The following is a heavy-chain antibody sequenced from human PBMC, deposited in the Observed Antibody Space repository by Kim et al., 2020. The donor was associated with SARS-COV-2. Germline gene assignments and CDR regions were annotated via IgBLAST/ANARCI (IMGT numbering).Heavy chain of an antibody. CDR1: GFTFSNAW. D-gene: IGHD6-19*01. CDR2: IKSKTDGGTT. V-gene: IGHV3-15*01. CDR3: TTGIHSSGWYYYYYYGMDV. Sequence: GGSLRLSCAASGFTFSNAWMSWVRQAPGKGLEWVGRIKSKTDGGTTDYAAPVKGRFTISRDDSKNTLYLQMNSLKTEDTAVYYCTTGIHSSGWYYYYYYGMDVWGQGTTVTVSS. J-gene: IGHJ6*02.